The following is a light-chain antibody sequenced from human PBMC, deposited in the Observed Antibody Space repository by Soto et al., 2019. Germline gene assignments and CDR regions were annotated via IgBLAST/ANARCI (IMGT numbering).Light chain of an antibody. CDR2: DAS. CDR1: QSVSSY. V-gene: IGKV3-11*01. Sequence: EIVLTQSPATLSLSPGERATLSCRASQSVSSYLAWYQRKPGQAPRLLIYDASNRATGIPARFSGSGSGTDFTLTISSLEPEDFAVYYCQQLRNWPLTFGGGTNVDIK. J-gene: IGKJ4*01. CDR3: QQLRNWPLT.